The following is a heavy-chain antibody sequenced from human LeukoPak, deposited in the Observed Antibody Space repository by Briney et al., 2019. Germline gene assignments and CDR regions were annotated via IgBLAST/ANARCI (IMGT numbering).Heavy chain of an antibody. CDR3: ARDYGA. CDR1: GFTFSRYW. V-gene: IGHV3-74*01. CDR2: INSDGYST. D-gene: IGHD4/OR15-4a*01. Sequence: GALKLSFAASGFTFSRYWIYWVRQAPGKGLVWVSRINSDGYSTTYADSVKGRFTISRDNAKNTLYLQMNSLRADDTAVYYCARDYGAWGQGTQVSVSP. J-gene: IGHJ5*02.